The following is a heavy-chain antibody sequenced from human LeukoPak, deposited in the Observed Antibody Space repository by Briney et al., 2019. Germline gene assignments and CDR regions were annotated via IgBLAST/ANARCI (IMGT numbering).Heavy chain of an antibody. J-gene: IGHJ4*02. CDR2: INYSGST. CDR3: ARRHSTSSSLDF. V-gene: IGHV4-39*01. CDR1: GGSVSSSTFY. Sequence: PSETLSLTCTVSGGSVSSSTFYWGWIRQPPGKGLEWIGTINYSGSTYYNPSLESRVTISVDTSKNQFSLKLTPMTAADTAVYYCARRHSTSSSLDFWGQGTLVTVSS. D-gene: IGHD2-2*01.